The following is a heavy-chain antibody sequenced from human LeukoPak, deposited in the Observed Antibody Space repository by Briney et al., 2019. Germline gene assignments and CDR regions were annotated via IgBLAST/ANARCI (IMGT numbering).Heavy chain of an antibody. J-gene: IGHJ5*02. V-gene: IGHV1-69*13. CDR2: IIPIFGTA. D-gene: IGHD1-26*01. CDR3: ARDPSLHPYSGSYSFDP. CDR1: GGTFSSYA. Sequence: SAKVSCKASGGTFSSYAISWVRQAPGQGLEWMGGIIPIFGTANYAQKFQGRVTITADESTSTAYMELSSLRSEDTAVYYCARDPSLHPYSGSYSFDPWGQGTLVTVSS.